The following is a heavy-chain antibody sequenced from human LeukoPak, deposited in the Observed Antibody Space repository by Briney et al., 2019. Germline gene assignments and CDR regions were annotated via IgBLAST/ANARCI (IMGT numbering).Heavy chain of an antibody. J-gene: IGHJ6*03. CDR3: ARGYRGWYYYYYMDV. D-gene: IGHD5-18*01. CDR1: GFTFSSYS. Sequence: GGSLRLSCAASGFTFSSYSMNWVRQAPGKGLEWVSYISSSGSTVYYADSVKGRFTISRDNAKNSLYLQMNSLRAEDTAVYYCARGYRGWYYYYYMDVWGKGTTVTVSS. CDR2: ISSSGSTV. V-gene: IGHV3-48*04.